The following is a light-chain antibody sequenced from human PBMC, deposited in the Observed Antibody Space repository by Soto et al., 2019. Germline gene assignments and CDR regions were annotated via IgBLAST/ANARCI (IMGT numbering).Light chain of an antibody. V-gene: IGKV1-39*01. CDR1: QRIRTS. J-gene: IGKJ5*01. CDR3: QQSYSSIT. Sequence: DVQITQSKWSLSASIEDRVTLSCRASQRIRTSLNWYQHKPGKAPKLLIYAASSLESGVPSRFSGSGSGTDFSLSISSLQPEDFATYYCQQSYSSITFGQGTRLEIK. CDR2: AAS.